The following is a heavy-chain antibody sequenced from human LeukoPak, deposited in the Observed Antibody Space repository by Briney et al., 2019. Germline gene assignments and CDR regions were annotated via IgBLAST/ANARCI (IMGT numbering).Heavy chain of an antibody. CDR1: GDSISRSSDY. J-gene: IGHJ4*02. CDR3: AREGLGGVDY. CDR2: VYYIGST. Sequence: SETLSLTCTVSGDSISRSSDYWGWIRQPPGKGPEWIGSVYYIGSTFYNPSLKSRLTISIDTSKNQFSLKLRSVTAADTAVYYCAREGLGGVDYWGQGTLVTVSS. D-gene: IGHD3-10*01. V-gene: IGHV4-39*07.